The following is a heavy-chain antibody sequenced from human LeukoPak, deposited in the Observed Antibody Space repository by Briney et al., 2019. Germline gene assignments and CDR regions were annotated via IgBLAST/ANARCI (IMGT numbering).Heavy chain of an antibody. D-gene: IGHD6-13*01. CDR1: GFTFSSYS. Sequence: GGSLRLSCAASGFTFSSYSMNWVRQAPGKGLEWVSYVSSSSSTIYYADSVKGRFTISRDNAKNSLYLQMNSLRAEDTAVYYCASELVLNYGGQGTLVTVSS. J-gene: IGHJ4*02. CDR3: ASELVLNY. CDR2: VSSSSSTI. V-gene: IGHV3-48*01.